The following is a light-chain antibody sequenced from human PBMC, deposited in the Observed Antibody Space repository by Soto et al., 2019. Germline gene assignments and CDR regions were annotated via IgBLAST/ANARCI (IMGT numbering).Light chain of an antibody. CDR2: AAS. J-gene: IGKJ1*01. V-gene: IGKV1-8*01. CDR1: QGISSY. Sequence: AIRMTQSPSSLSASTGDRVTITCRASQGISSYLAWYQQKPGKAPKLLIYAASTLQSGVPSRFSGSGSGTEFTLTISSLQPDDFATYYCQQYNSYPWTFGQGTKVEIK. CDR3: QQYNSYPWT.